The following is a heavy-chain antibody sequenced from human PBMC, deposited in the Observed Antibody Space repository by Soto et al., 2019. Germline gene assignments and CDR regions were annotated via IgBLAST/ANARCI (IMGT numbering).Heavy chain of an antibody. Sequence: SETLSLTCTVSGDSSVSSSSYYWGWIRQPPGKGLEWIGSIYYTGNTFYSPSFRSRLTISVDTSKSQFSPKLRSVTAADTATYYCASEVSSTDGMDVWGQGTTVTVSS. CDR3: ASEVSSTDGMDV. D-gene: IGHD2-15*01. CDR1: GDSSVSSSSYY. CDR2: IYYTGNT. J-gene: IGHJ6*02. V-gene: IGHV4-39*01.